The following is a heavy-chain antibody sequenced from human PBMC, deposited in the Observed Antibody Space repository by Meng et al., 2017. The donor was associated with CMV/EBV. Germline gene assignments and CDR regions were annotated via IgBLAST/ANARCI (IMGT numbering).Heavy chain of an antibody. Sequence: GGSLRLSCAASGFTFSSYWMSWVRQAPGKGLEWVANIKQDGSEKYYGDSVKGRFTISRDNAKNSLYLQMNSLRAEDTAVYYCARNLIYCSSTSCYEGGAFDIWGQGTMVTVSS. V-gene: IGHV3-7*01. CDR2: IKQDGSEK. CDR1: GFTFSSYW. D-gene: IGHD2-2*01. CDR3: ARNLIYCSSTSCYEGGAFDI. J-gene: IGHJ3*02.